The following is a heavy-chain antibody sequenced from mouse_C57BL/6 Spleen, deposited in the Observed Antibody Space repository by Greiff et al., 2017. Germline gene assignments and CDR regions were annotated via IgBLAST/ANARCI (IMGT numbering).Heavy chain of an antibody. CDR2: IHPRSGNT. J-gene: IGHJ3*01. Sequence: VQLQQSGAELARPGASVKLSCKASGYTFTSYGISWVKQRTGQGLEWIGKIHPRSGNTYYNDKFKGKATLTADKSSSTAYMELRSLLSEDYAVYFYARLYDDYDSWFAYWGQGTLVTVSA. CDR3: ARLYDDYDSWFAY. CDR1: GYTFTSYG. D-gene: IGHD2-4*01. V-gene: IGHV1-81*01.